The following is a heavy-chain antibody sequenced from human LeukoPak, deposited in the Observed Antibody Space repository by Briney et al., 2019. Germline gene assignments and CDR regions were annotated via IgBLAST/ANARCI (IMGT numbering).Heavy chain of an antibody. D-gene: IGHD6-13*01. V-gene: IGHV3-74*01. CDR1: GFPFSNYW. J-gene: IGHJ4*01. CDR3: ARGYYSSSPFDP. CDR2: VNSDGSTT. Sequence: GGSLRLSCAASGFPFSNYWMHWVRQAPGKGLVWVSRVNSDGSTTNYADSVKGRFTISRDNAENTLYMRMNSLRPEDTAVYYCARGYYSSSPFDPWGKEPWSPSPQ.